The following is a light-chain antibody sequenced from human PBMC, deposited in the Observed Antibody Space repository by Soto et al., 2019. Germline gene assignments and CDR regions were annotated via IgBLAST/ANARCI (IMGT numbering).Light chain of an antibody. V-gene: IGLV2-14*01. Sequence: QSVLTQAASVSGSPGQSITISCTGTSSDVGAYDYVTWYQQHPGKAPKVMIYKVSNRPSGVSNRFSGSKSGNTASLTISGLQAEDEADYYYSSYTTGSLVVFGGGTKLTVL. CDR1: SSDVGAYDY. J-gene: IGLJ2*01. CDR3: SSYTTGSLVV. CDR2: KVS.